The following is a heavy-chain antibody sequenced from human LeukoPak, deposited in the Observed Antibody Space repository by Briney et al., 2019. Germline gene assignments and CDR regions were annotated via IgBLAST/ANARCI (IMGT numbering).Heavy chain of an antibody. Sequence: GGSLRLSCAASGFNFGSYWMTWVRQAPGKGLEWVANINRDGSEEYYVGSLKGRFTISRDNAKNSLYLQMNSLRAEDTAVYYCAKAGRRVDSYYFDYWGQGTLVTVSS. V-gene: IGHV3-7*01. J-gene: IGHJ4*02. CDR3: AKAGRRVDSYYFDY. D-gene: IGHD3-10*01. CDR2: INRDGSEE. CDR1: GFNFGSYW.